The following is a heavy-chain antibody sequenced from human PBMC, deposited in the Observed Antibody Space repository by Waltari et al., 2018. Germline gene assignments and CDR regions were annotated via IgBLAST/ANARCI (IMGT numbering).Heavy chain of an antibody. CDR2: IYHSGST. CDR1: GYSISSGYY. J-gene: IGHJ4*02. D-gene: IGHD1-26*01. Sequence: QVQLQESGPGLVKPSETLSLTCAVSGYSISSGYYWGWIRQPPGKGLEWIGSIYHSGSTYYNPSLKSRVTISVDTSKNQFSLKLSAVTAADTAVYYCARHIRKVDYFDYWGQGTLVIVSS. CDR3: ARHIRKVDYFDY. V-gene: IGHV4-38-2*01.